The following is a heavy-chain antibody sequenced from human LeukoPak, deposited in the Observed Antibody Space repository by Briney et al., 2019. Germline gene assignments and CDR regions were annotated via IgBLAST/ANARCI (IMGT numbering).Heavy chain of an antibody. CDR1: GVSISSYY. V-gene: IGHV4-59*01. CDR3: ARLSVAAAGTGWFDP. Sequence: ASETLSLTCTVSGVSISSYYWSWIRQPPGKGLELIGYIYYSGSTNYNPSLKSRVTISIDTSKNQLSLKLSSVTAADTAVYYCARLSVAAAGTGWFDPWGQGTLVTVSA. D-gene: IGHD6-13*01. J-gene: IGHJ5*02. CDR2: IYYSGST.